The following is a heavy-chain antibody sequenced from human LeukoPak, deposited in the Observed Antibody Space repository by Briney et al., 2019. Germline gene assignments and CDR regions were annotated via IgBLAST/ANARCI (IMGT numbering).Heavy chain of an antibody. CDR1: GFTFSSYS. J-gene: IGHJ3*02. Sequence: GGSLRLSGAASGFTFSSYSMNWVRQAPGKGLEWVSSISSSSSYIYYADSVKGRFTISRDNAKNSLYLQMNSLRAEDTAVYYCARVVGYQLLPHDAFDIWGQGTMVTVSS. CDR2: ISSSSSYI. V-gene: IGHV3-21*01. D-gene: IGHD2-2*01. CDR3: ARVVGYQLLPHDAFDI.